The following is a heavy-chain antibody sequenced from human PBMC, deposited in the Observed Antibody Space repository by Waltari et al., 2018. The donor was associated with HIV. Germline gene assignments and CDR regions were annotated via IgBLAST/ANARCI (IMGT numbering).Heavy chain of an antibody. CDR1: GFTFDDYA. J-gene: IGHJ6*02. V-gene: IGHV3-9*01. CDR3: AKDSGSGDYGTVYYGMDV. Sequence: EVQLVESGGGLVQPGRSLRLSCAASGFTFDDYAMHWVRQAPGKGLEWVSGISWNSDTIGYADSVKGRFTISRYNAKNSLYLRMNSLRAEDTALYYCAKDSGSGDYGTVYYGMDVWGQGTTVTVSS. CDR2: ISWNSDTI. D-gene: IGHD2-21*02.